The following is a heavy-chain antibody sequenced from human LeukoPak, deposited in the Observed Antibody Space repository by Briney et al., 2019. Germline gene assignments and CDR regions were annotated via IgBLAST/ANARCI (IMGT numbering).Heavy chain of an antibody. D-gene: IGHD3-22*01. CDR3: VVSVQAPAVPAFDC. CDR2: INPTSGDI. CDR1: GYTFTMYY. V-gene: IGHV1-2*02. J-gene: IGHJ4*02. Sequence: ASVKVSCKASGYTFTMYYIHWVRQAPGQRLEFVAWINPTSGDIKYAQKFQGRVTMTRDTSINTVYMELSSLTSDDAALYYCVVSVQAPAVPAFDCWGQGTPVTVSP.